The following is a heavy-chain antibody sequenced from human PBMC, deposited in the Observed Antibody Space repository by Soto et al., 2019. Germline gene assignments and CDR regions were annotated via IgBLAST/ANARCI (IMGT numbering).Heavy chain of an antibody. J-gene: IGHJ4*02. CDR1: GGTFSSYA. V-gene: IGHV1-69*13. CDR2: IIPIFGTA. CDR3: ARDSVVAATGYYVDY. D-gene: IGHD2-15*01. Sequence: SVKVSCKASGGTFSSYAISWVRQAPGQGLEWMGGIIPIFGTANYAQKFQGRVTITADGSTSTAYMELSSLRSEDTAVYYCARDSVVAATGYYVDYWGQGTLVTLSS.